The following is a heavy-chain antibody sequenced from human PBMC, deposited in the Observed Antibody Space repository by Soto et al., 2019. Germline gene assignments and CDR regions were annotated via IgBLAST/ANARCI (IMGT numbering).Heavy chain of an antibody. V-gene: IGHV3-48*02. CDR2: ISTSSSPR. CDR1: GFPFRSCI. CDR3: ARDDLQYYDSDGRHAG. D-gene: IGHD3-16*01. Sequence: GGSLRLCFAASGFPFRSCIMNWVRRGPLKGLEWVAYISTSSSPRYYADSVKGRFTISRDNDRKSIYLEMSSLRDEDTAIYYCARDDLQYYDSDGRHAGWGPGNLVTASS. J-gene: IGHJ4*02.